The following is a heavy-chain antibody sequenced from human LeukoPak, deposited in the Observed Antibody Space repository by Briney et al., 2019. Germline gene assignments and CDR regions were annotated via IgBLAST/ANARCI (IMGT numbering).Heavy chain of an antibody. D-gene: IGHD5-18*01. CDR1: GFSLSNARMG. V-gene: IGHV2-26*01. CDR3: ARIAPHTALVTNWFAP. J-gene: IGHJ5*02. CDR2: IFWSDEK. Sequence: SGPTLVNPTETLTQTCTVSGFSLSNARMGVSWIRQPPGKALEWLAHIFWSDEKSYSTSLKSRLTISKDTSKSQVVLTMTNMDPVDTATYYCARIAPHTALVTNWFAPWGQGTLVTVSS.